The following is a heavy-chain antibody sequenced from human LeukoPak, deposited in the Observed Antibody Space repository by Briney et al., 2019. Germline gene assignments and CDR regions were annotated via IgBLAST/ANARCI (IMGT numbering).Heavy chain of an antibody. CDR1: GYTFTGYY. J-gene: IGHJ4*02. CDR3: ARGGPLAARPSFPRY. Sequence: ASVKVSCKASGYTFTGYYMHWVRQAPGQGLEWMGWINPNSGGTNYAQKFQGRVTMTRDTSISTAYMELSRLRSDDTAVDYCARGGPLAARPSFPRYWGQGTLVTVSS. D-gene: IGHD6-6*01. CDR2: INPNSGGT. V-gene: IGHV1-2*02.